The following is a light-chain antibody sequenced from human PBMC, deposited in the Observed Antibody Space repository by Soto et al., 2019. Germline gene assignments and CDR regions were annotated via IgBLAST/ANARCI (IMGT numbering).Light chain of an antibody. J-gene: IGKJ4*01. Sequence: DIQMTQSPSSLSASVGDRLTITCQANQHTITYLNWYQHKPGKPTRLMIYDASSLQSGVPSRFSGGGSGTNFTFTIRNLQPEDVATYYCQQYHTVRPLTFGRGTRVDI. CDR1: QHTITY. CDR3: QQYHTVRPLT. CDR2: DAS. V-gene: IGKV1-33*01.